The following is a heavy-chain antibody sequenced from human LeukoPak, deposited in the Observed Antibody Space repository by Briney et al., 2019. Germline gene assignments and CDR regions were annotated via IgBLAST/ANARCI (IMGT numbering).Heavy chain of an antibody. J-gene: IGHJ4*02. Sequence: ASVKVSCKASGYSSIAYYMHWVRQAPGQGLEWMGWINPISGATNYAQKFQGRVTMTVDTSINTAYMDLSSLTSDDTAVYFCARDPWFDELARDYWGQGTLVTVSS. CDR3: ARDPWFDELARDY. CDR1: GYSSIAYY. D-gene: IGHD3-10*01. V-gene: IGHV1-2*02. CDR2: INPISGAT.